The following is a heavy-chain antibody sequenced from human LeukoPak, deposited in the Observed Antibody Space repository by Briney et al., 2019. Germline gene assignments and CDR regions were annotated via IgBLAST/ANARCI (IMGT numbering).Heavy chain of an antibody. V-gene: IGHV1-18*01. D-gene: IGHD7-27*01. Sequence: ASVKVSCKASGYTFTSYGISWVRQAPGQGLEWMGWISAYNGNKNYAQKLQGRVTMTTDTSTSTAYMELRSLRSDDTAVYYCARDRSTGYYYYYMDVWGKGTTVTVSS. CDR1: GYTFTSYG. CDR2: ISAYNGNK. J-gene: IGHJ6*03. CDR3: ARDRSTGYYYYYMDV.